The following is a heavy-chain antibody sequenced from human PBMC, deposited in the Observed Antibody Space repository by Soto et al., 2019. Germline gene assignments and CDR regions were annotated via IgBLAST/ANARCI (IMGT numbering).Heavy chain of an antibody. CDR2: INHSGST. Sequence: SETLSLTCAVYGGSFSGYYWSWIRQPPGKGLEWIGEINHSGSTNYNPSLKSRVTISVDTSKNQFSLKLSSVTAADTAVYYCARVVGATDYYYYGMDVWGQGTTVTVSS. CDR3: ARVVGATDYYYYGMDV. CDR1: GGSFSGYY. J-gene: IGHJ6*02. V-gene: IGHV4-34*01. D-gene: IGHD1-26*01.